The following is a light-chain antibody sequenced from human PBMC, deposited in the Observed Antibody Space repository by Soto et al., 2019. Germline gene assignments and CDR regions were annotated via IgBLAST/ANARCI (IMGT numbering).Light chain of an antibody. CDR3: SSYTSSSTPWV. V-gene: IGLV2-14*01. CDR2: EVY. Sequence: QSVLTQPASVSESPGQSITISCTGTRSDVGGYNYVSWYQHHPGKAPKLIIYEVYKRPSGVSNRFSGSKSGNTASLTISGLQAEDEADYFCSSYTSSSTPWVFGGGTQLTVL. CDR1: RSDVGGYNY. J-gene: IGLJ3*02.